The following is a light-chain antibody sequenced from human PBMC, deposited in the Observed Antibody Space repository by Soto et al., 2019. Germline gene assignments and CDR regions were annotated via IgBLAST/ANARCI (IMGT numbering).Light chain of an antibody. CDR2: DVT. CDR3: CSYASSTSYV. CDR1: SSDVGGYNF. J-gene: IGLJ1*01. Sequence: ALTQPASVSGSPGQSITISCTGTSSDVGGYNFVTWYQLYPGKAPKLIIHDVTRRPSGVSNRFSGSKSGTTASLTISGLQAEDEADYFCCSYASSTSYVFGTGTKVTVL. V-gene: IGLV2-14*03.